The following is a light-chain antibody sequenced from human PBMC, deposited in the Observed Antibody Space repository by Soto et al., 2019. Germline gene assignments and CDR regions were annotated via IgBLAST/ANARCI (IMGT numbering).Light chain of an antibody. CDR1: QGLSSY. CDR3: QPLNSYPLT. J-gene: IGKJ4*01. Sequence: IQLTQSPSSLSASVGDRVTITCRASQGLSSYLAWYQQKRGKAPKLLIYAASSLQSGVPSRFSGSGSGTDFTLTISSLQPEDFATYYCQPLNSYPLTFGGGTKVEIK. V-gene: IGKV1-9*01. CDR2: AAS.